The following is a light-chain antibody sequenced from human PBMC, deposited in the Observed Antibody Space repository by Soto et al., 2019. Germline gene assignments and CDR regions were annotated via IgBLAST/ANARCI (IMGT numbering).Light chain of an antibody. J-gene: IGKJ1*01. CDR1: QSVSSSY. V-gene: IGKV3-20*01. CDR3: QQYAGTPWT. Sequence: EIVLTQSPGTLSLSPGERATLSCRASQSVSSSYLDWYQQKPGQAPRLLNYDTSSRATGIPDRFSGSGSGTDFTLTISRLEPEDFAVYYCQQYAGTPWTFGQGTKVEIK. CDR2: DTS.